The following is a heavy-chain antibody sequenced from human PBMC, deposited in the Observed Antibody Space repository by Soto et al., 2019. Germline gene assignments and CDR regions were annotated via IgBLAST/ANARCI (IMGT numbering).Heavy chain of an antibody. CDR1: GFTFSGSW. D-gene: IGHD3-10*01. Sequence: EVQLVESGGGLVQPGGSLRLSCADSGFTFSGSWMHWVRQAPGKGLVWVSRINGDGSGTSYADFVKGRFTISRDNTKNTLFLQMNGLRAEDTAVYYCARGIFGSGTANDYWGKGTLVTVSS. CDR2: INGDGSGT. CDR3: ARGIFGSGTANDY. J-gene: IGHJ4*02. V-gene: IGHV3-74*01.